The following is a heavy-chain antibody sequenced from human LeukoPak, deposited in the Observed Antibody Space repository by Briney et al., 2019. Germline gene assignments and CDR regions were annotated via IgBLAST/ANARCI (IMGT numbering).Heavy chain of an antibody. J-gene: IGHJ4*02. CDR2: IYPNSGGT. CDR3: ARAIGEFYGSGSYYS. D-gene: IGHD3-10*01. V-gene: IGHV1-2*02. Sequence: ASVKVSCKASGYTFSDNYIHWVRQAPGQGLEWMGWIYPNSGGTNYAQKFQGRVTMTRDTSISTAYMELSSLRSDDTAVYYCARAIGEFYGSGSYYSWGQGTLVTVSS. CDR1: GYTFSDNY.